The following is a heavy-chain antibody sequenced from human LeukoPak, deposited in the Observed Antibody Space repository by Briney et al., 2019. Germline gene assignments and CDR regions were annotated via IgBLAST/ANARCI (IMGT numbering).Heavy chain of an antibody. CDR1: GGXFSGYY. CDR2: INHSGRT. Sequence: PSETLSLTCAVYGGXFSGYYCSWIRQPPGKGLEWIGEINHSGRTNYNPSLKSRVTISVDTSKNQFSLKLSSVTAADTAVYYCARGILGYCSGGSCYSFPHWGQGTLVTVSS. D-gene: IGHD2-15*01. V-gene: IGHV4-34*01. J-gene: IGHJ1*01. CDR3: ARGILGYCSGGSCYSFPH.